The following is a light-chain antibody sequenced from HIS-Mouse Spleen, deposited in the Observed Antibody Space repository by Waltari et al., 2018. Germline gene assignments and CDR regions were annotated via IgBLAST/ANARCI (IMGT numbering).Light chain of an antibody. CDR1: SSDVGRYNH. CDR3: CSYAGSSTFWV. Sequence: QSALTQPASVSGSPGQSTTISCTGPSSDVGRYNHSSWYQQHPGKAPKLMIYEGSKRPSGVSNRCSGSKSGNTASLTISGLQAEDEADYYCCSYAGSSTFWVFGGGTKLTVL. CDR2: EGS. J-gene: IGLJ3*02. V-gene: IGLV2-23*01.